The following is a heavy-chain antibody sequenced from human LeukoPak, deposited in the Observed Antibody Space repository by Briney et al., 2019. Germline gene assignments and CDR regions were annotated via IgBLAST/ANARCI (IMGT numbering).Heavy chain of an antibody. V-gene: IGHV6-1*01. J-gene: IGHJ4*02. CDR1: GDSVSSNSAA. Sequence: SQTLSLTCAISGDSVSSNSAAWNWIRQSPSRGLEWLGRTYYRSKWHNDYAVSVQSRITINPDTSKNQFSLQVKSVTPEDTAVYYCARARDYYDSSAHSLAYYFDYWGQGTLVTVSS. CDR3: ARARDYYDSSAHSLAYYFDY. D-gene: IGHD3-22*01. CDR2: TYYRSKWHN.